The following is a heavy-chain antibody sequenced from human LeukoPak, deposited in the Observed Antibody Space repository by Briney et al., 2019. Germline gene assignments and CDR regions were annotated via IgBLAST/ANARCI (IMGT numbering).Heavy chain of an antibody. CDR3: ARVGVVPAATLTSYYYYYMDV. D-gene: IGHD2-2*01. J-gene: IGHJ6*03. V-gene: IGHV3-23*01. CDR2: ISTSGGNT. Sequence: GGSLRLSCAASGFTFSSYAMSWVRQAPGKGLEWVSGISTSGGNTDYADSVKGRFTISRDNAKNSLYLQMNSLRAEDTAVYYCARVGVVPAATLTSYYYYYMDVWGKGTTVTVSS. CDR1: GFTFSSYA.